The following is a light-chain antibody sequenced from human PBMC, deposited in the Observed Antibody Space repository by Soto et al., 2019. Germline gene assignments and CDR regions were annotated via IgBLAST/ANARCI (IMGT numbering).Light chain of an antibody. CDR2: GAS. CDR1: QSVSSSY. Sequence: DIVLTQSPGTLSLSPGERATLSCRASQSVSSSYLAWYQQKPGQAPRLLIYGASSRATGIPDRFSGSGSGTDFTLTISRLEPEEFAVYYCQQYGSSPWTFGQGTKVDIK. CDR3: QQYGSSPWT. J-gene: IGKJ1*01. V-gene: IGKV3-20*01.